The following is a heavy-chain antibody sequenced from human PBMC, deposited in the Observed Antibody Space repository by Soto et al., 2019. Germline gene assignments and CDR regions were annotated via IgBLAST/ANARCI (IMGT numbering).Heavy chain of an antibody. V-gene: IGHV4-30-4*01. CDR1: GGSISSGDYY. Sequence: QVQLQESGPGLVKPSQTLSLTCTVSGGSISSGDYYWSWIRQPPGKGREWIGYIYYSGSTYYNPSLKSRVTISVDTSKNQFSLKLSSVTAADTAVYYCARLYYYDSSGYYPGFDYWGQGTLVTVSS. D-gene: IGHD3-22*01. J-gene: IGHJ4*02. CDR2: IYYSGST. CDR3: ARLYYYDSSGYYPGFDY.